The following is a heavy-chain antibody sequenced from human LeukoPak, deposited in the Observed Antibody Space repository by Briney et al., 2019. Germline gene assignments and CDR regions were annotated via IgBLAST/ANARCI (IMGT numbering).Heavy chain of an antibody. CDR1: GFTFSSYN. D-gene: IGHD1-1*01. V-gene: IGHV3-48*04. CDR2: ISSSSRTI. CDR3: ARSTGTTGGGWFDP. J-gene: IGHJ5*02. Sequence: PGGSLRLSCAASGFTFSSYNMNWVRQAPGKGLEWVSYISSSSRTIYYADSVKGRFTISRDNAKNTLYLQMNSLRAEDTAVYYCARSTGTTGGGWFDPWGQGTLVTVSS.